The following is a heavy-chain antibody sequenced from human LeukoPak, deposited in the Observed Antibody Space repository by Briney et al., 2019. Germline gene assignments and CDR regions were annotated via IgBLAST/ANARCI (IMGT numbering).Heavy chain of an antibody. D-gene: IGHD4-17*01. V-gene: IGHV1-46*01. Sequence: GASVKVSCKASGYTFRSYFLHWVRQAPGQGLEWMGIINPSGGSTTYAQKFQGRVTTTRDTSTSTVYMEVSSLRSEDTAVYYCARGYGDFDYWGQGTLVTVSS. CDR2: INPSGGST. CDR3: ARGYGDFDY. J-gene: IGHJ4*02. CDR1: GYTFRSYF.